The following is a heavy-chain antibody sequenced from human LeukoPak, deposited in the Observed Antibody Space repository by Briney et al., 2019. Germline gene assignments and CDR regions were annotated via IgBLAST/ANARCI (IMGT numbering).Heavy chain of an antibody. CDR1: GGSISSSGYY. J-gene: IGHJ5*02. CDR2: IYYSGST. D-gene: IGHD1-26*01. V-gene: IGHV4-39*01. Sequence: SETLSLTCTVSGGSISSSGYYWVWIRQPPGKGLEWIASIYYSGSTYYNPSLKSRVTISVDTSKNQLSLKLSSLTSADTAVYYCARHEYSGSYYGLSWFDPWGQGTLGTVSS. CDR3: ARHEYSGSYYGLSWFDP.